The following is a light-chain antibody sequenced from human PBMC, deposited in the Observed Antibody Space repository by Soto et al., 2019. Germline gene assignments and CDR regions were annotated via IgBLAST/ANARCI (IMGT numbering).Light chain of an antibody. Sequence: EIVLTQSPGTLSLSPGERATLSCRASQTVRTNYLAGFQHKPGQAPRLLIYGASRRATGIPDRFSGSGSGTDFTLTIHRLEPEDFAVYFCQQYSDSPLTFGGGTKVEIK. CDR1: QTVRTNY. CDR2: GAS. V-gene: IGKV3-20*01. CDR3: QQYSDSPLT. J-gene: IGKJ4*01.